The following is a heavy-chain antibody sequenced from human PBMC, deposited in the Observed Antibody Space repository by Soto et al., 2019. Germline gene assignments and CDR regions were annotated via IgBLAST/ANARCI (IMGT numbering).Heavy chain of an antibody. Sequence: GGSLRLSWAASGGTFSSYAMSWVRQAPGKGLEWVSAISGSGGSTYYADSVKGRFTISRDNSKNTLYLQMNSLRAEDTAVYYCAKGTVAMDYYYYYMAVRGKGTTVTVSS. V-gene: IGHV3-23*01. CDR1: GGTFSSYA. CDR3: AKGTVAMDYYYYYMAV. CDR2: ISGSGGST. J-gene: IGHJ6*03. D-gene: IGHD5-12*01.